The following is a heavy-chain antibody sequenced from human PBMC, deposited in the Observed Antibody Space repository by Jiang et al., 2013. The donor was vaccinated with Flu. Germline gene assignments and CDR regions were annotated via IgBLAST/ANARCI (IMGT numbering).Heavy chain of an antibody. Sequence: FTFDDYTMHWVRQAPGKGLEWVSLISWDGGSTYYADSVKGRFTISRDNSKNSLYLQMNSLRTEDTALYYCAKGGRDSSGYFLDYWGQGTLVTVSS. D-gene: IGHD3-22*01. V-gene: IGHV3-43*01. CDR3: AKGGRDSSGYFLDY. CDR1: FTFDDYT. CDR2: ISWDGGST. J-gene: IGHJ4*02.